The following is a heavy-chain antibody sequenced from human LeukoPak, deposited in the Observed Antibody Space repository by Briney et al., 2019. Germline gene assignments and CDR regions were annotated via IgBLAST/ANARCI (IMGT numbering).Heavy chain of an antibody. J-gene: IGHJ5*02. D-gene: IGHD3-3*01. CDR3: ARGRDYDFWSGYYRWFDP. CDR1: GGSFSGYY. Sequence: SETLSLTCAVYGGSFSGYYWSWIRQPPGKGLEWIGEINHRGSTNYNPSLKSRVTISVDTSKNQFSLNLSSVTAADTAVYYCARGRDYDFWSGYYRWFDPWGQGTLVTVSS. CDR2: INHRGST. V-gene: IGHV4-34*01.